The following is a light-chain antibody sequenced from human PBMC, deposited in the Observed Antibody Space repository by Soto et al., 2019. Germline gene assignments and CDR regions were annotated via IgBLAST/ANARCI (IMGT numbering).Light chain of an antibody. CDR3: SSYTSSTTLSYV. Sequence: QSALTQPASVSGSPGQSITISCTGTSSDVGGYNYVSWYQQHPGKAPKLMIYDVSNRPSGVSNRFSGSKSGNTASLTISGLQAEDEADYYCSSYTSSTTLSYVFGTGT. J-gene: IGLJ1*01. CDR1: SSDVGGYNY. V-gene: IGLV2-14*01. CDR2: DVS.